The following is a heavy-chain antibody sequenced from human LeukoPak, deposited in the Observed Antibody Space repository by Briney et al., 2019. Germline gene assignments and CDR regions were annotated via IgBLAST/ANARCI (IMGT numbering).Heavy chain of an antibody. CDR2: IDPSDSYT. V-gene: IGHV5-10-1*01. CDR1: GYSFTSYW. J-gene: IGHJ6*02. CDR3: AKSLDYYYGMDV. Sequence: PGESLKISCKGSGYSFTSYWISWVRQMPGKGLEWMGRIDPSDSYTNYSPSFQGHVTISADKSISTAYLLWSSLKASDTAMYYCAKSLDYYYGMDVWGQGTTVTVSS.